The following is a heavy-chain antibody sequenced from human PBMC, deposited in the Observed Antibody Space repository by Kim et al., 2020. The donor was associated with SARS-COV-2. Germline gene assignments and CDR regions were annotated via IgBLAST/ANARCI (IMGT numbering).Heavy chain of an antibody. CDR3: ARDWGEDSSSGWYDY. D-gene: IGHD6-19*01. Sequence: GGSLRLSCAASGFTFSSYSMNWVRQAPGKGLEWVSSISSSSSYIYYADSVKGRFTISRDNAKNSLYLQMNSLRAEDTAVYYCARDWGEDSSSGWYDYWGQGTLVTVSS. J-gene: IGHJ4*02. CDR1: GFTFSSYS. CDR2: ISSSSSYI. V-gene: IGHV3-21*01.